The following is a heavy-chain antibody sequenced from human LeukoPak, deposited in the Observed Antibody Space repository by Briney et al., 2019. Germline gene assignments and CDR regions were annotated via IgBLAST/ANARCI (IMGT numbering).Heavy chain of an antibody. CDR1: GFTFSRYW. CDR2: IKQDGSEK. V-gene: IGHV3-7*03. J-gene: IGHJ4*02. CDR3: AKAAAAPGFDF. Sequence: GGSLRLSCAASGFTFSRYWMSWVRQVPRKGLEWVANIKQDGSEKYYVDSVKGRFTISRDNAKSSLYLQMNSLRAEDTVLYYCAKAAAAPGFDFWGQGTLVTVSS. D-gene: IGHD6-13*01.